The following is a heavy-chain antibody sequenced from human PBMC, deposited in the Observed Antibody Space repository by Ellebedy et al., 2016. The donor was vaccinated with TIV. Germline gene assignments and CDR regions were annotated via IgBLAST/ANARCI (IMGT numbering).Heavy chain of an antibody. CDR3: AKVGVMTTVTSRFDY. CDR1: GFTFSSYA. D-gene: IGHD4-17*01. CDR2: ISGSGAYT. V-gene: IGHV3-23*01. Sequence: GESLKISCAASGFTFSSYAMSWVRQAPGKGLEWVSTISGSGAYTFYADSVKGRFTISSDNSKNTLYLQMNSLRAEDTALYYCAKVGVMTTVTSRFDYWGQGTLVTVSS. J-gene: IGHJ4*02.